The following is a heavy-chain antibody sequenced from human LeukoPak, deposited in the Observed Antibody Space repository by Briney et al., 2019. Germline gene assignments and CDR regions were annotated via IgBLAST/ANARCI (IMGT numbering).Heavy chain of an antibody. CDR2: IRYDGSNK. Sequence: PGGSLRLSCAASGFTFNNYGMHWVRQAPGKGLESVAFIRYDGSNKYYADSVKGRFTISRDNSKNTLYLQMNSLRAEDTAVYYCAKDLSYRDGYNSGAFDIWGQGTMVTVSS. CDR1: GFTFNNYG. J-gene: IGHJ3*02. D-gene: IGHD5-24*01. CDR3: AKDLSYRDGYNSGAFDI. V-gene: IGHV3-30*02.